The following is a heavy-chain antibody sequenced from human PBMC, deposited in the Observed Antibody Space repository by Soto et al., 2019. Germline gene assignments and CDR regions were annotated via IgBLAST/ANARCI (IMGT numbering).Heavy chain of an antibody. CDR3: ARDLVAVAGTRDYYYYYYMDV. D-gene: IGHD6-19*01. Sequence: ASVKVSCKASGYTFTSYAMHWVRQAPGQRLEWMGWINAGNGNTKYSQKFQGRVTITRDTSASTAYMELSSLRSEDTAVYYCARDLVAVAGTRDYYYYYYMDVWGKGTTVTVSS. V-gene: IGHV1-3*01. CDR2: INAGNGNT. CDR1: GYTFTSYA. J-gene: IGHJ6*03.